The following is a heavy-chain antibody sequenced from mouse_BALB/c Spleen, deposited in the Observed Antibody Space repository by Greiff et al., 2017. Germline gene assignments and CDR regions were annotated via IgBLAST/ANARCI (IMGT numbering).Heavy chain of an antibody. Sequence: LQQPGSELVRPGASVKLSCKASGYTFTSYWMHWVKQRHGQGLEWIGNIYPGSGSTNYDEKFKSKGTLTVDTSSSTAYMHLSSLTSEDSAVYYCTRGTTVVADFDVWGAGTTVTVSS. CDR3: TRGTTVVADFDV. CDR1: GYTFTSYW. J-gene: IGHJ1*01. D-gene: IGHD1-1*01. CDR2: IYPGSGST. V-gene: IGHV1S22*01.